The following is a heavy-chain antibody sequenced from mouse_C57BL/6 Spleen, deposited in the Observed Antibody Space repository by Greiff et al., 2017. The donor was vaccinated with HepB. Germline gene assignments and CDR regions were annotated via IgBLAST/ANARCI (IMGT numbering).Heavy chain of an antibody. CDR3: AGWDYYGSSYGSYAMDY. V-gene: IGHV1-81*01. J-gene: IGHJ4*01. Sequence: QVQLQQSGAELARPGASVKLSCKASGYTFTSYGISWVKQRTGQGLEWIGEIYPRSGYTYYNEKFKGKATLTADKSSSTAYMALSSLTSEDSAVYFGAGWDYYGSSYGSYAMDYWGQGTTVTVSS. CDR2: IYPRSGYT. D-gene: IGHD1-1*01. CDR1: GYTFTSYG.